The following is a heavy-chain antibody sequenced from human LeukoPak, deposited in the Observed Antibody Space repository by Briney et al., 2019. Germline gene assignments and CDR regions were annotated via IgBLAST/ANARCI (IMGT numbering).Heavy chain of an antibody. J-gene: IGHJ4*02. D-gene: IGHD1-26*01. Sequence: ASVKVSCKASGYTFTSYGISWVRQAPGQGLEWMGWISAYNGNTNYAQKLQGRVTMTTDTSTSTAYMELRSLRSDDTAVYYCARQGIVGATRYYFDYWGQGTLVTVSS. CDR2: ISAYNGNT. V-gene: IGHV1-18*01. CDR3: ARQGIVGATRYYFDY. CDR1: GYTFTSYG.